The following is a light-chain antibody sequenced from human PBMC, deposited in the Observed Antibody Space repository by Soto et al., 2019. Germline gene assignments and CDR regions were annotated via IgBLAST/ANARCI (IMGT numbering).Light chain of an antibody. V-gene: IGKV2D-29*01. J-gene: IGKJ1*01. CDR3: MQGTQFPRT. CDR2: EAS. CDR1: QSLEHSDGKTY. Sequence: EIVLTQTPLSLSVTPGQSASISCKSSQSLEHSDGKTYLYWYLQRPGQPPQALMYEASNRFSGVPDRVSGSGSGTDFTLKISRVEAEDVGVYYCMQGTQFPRTFGQGTKAEIK.